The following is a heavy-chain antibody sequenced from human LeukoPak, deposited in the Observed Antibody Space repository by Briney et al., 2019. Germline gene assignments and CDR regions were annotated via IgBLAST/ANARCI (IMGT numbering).Heavy chain of an antibody. CDR2: VLPIFNKT. CDR1: GGTFSNYA. Sequence: ASVKVSCKASGGTFSNYAINWVRQAPGQGLEWMGGVLPIFNKTNYAQKFQGRVTITTDEFTSAAYMELSSQRSEDTAVYYCVRDGRKYYDSSVLDYFDYWGQGTLVTVSS. V-gene: IGHV1-69*05. D-gene: IGHD3-22*01. CDR3: VRDGRKYYDSSVLDYFDY. J-gene: IGHJ4*02.